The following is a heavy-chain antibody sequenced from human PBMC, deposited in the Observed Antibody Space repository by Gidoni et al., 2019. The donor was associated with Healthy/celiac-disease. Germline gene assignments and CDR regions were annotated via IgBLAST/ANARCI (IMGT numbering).Heavy chain of an antibody. CDR2: ISGSGGST. D-gene: IGHD1-26*01. CDR3: AKGESRIVVATSNY. Sequence: EVQLLESGGGLVQPGGSLRLSCAASGFTFSSYAKSWVRQAPGKGLEWVSAISGSGGSTYYAESVKGRFTISRDKSKNTLYLQMNSLRAEDTAVYYCAKGESRIVVATSNYWGQGTLVTVSS. J-gene: IGHJ4*02. V-gene: IGHV3-23*01. CDR1: GFTFSSYA.